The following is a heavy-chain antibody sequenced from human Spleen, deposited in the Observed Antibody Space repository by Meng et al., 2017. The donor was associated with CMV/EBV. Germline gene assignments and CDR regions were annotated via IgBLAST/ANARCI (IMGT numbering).Heavy chain of an antibody. V-gene: IGHV5-51*01. D-gene: IGHD5-18*01. J-gene: IGHJ6*02. CDR1: EHTFTSFW. Sequence: GESLKISCKTSEHTFTSFWIGWVRQKPGKGLEWMGIIYPDDSDTRYNPSFQGQVTISADKSISAAYLQWSSLKASDTAIYYCARPNTLGYSSNYGLDVWGQGTTVTVSS. CDR3: ARPNTLGYSSNYGLDV. CDR2: IYPDDSDT.